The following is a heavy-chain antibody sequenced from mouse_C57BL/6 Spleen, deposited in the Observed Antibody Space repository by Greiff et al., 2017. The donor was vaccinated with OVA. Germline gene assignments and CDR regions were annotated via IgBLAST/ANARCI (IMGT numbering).Heavy chain of an antibody. V-gene: IGHV1-15*01. CDR2: IDPETGGT. CDR3: TRSGGYEAWFAY. CDR1: GYTFTDYE. D-gene: IGHD2-2*01. J-gene: IGHJ3*01. Sequence: QVQLQQSGAELVRPGASVTLSCKASGYTFTDYEMHWVKQTPVHGLEWIGAIDPETGGTAYNQKFKGQAILTADKSSSTAYLELRSLTSEDSAVDYCTRSGGYEAWFAYWGQGTLVTVSA.